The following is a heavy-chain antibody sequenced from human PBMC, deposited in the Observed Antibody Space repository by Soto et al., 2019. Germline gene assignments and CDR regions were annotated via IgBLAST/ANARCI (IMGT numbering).Heavy chain of an antibody. CDR3: ARGPPRYDFWSGYYTLGENYYYYYMDV. V-gene: IGHV1-69*02. J-gene: IGHJ6*03. CDR1: GGTFSSYT. CDR2: IIPILGIA. D-gene: IGHD3-3*01. Sequence: ASVKVSCKASGGTFSSYTISWVRQAPGQGLEWMGRIIPILGIANYAQKFQGRVTITADESTSTAYMELSSLRSEDTAVYYCARGPPRYDFWSGYYTLGENYYYYYMDVWGKGTTVTVSS.